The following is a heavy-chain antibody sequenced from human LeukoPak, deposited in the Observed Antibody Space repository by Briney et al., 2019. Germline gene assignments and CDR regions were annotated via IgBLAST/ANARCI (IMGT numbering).Heavy chain of an antibody. J-gene: IGHJ4*02. D-gene: IGHD3-16*01. V-gene: IGHV4-39*01. CDR2: IFHNGKT. Sequence: PSETLSLTCDVSGASISTGNYWWGWLRQPPGKGLEWIGIIFHNGKTHANPSLRGRVSMSVDTPKNQFSLRLSAVTAADTAVYYCARQMGVGVWALDYWGQGALVTVSS. CDR1: GASISTGNYW. CDR3: ARQMGVGVWALDY.